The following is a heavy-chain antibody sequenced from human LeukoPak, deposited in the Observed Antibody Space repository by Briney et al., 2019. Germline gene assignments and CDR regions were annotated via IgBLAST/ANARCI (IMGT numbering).Heavy chain of an antibody. CDR2: IYYSGTT. CDR1: GGSISSYF. Sequence: SETLSLTCTVSGGSISSYFWSWIRQPPGKGLEWIGYIYYSGTTNHSPSLKSRVTISADTSKNQFSLKLSSVTAADTAVYYCARERGYCSGGSCYEKRYYFDYWGQGTLVTVSS. V-gene: IGHV4-59*01. D-gene: IGHD2-15*01. J-gene: IGHJ4*02. CDR3: ARERGYCSGGSCYEKRYYFDY.